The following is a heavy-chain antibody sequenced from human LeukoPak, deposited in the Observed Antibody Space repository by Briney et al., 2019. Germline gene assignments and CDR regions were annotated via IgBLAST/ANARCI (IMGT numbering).Heavy chain of an antibody. V-gene: IGHV4-4*02. D-gene: IGHD5-24*01. CDR2: VHLDERS. J-gene: IGHJ4*02. Sequence: SETLSLTCGVSGGSVTSTNWWTFLRQPPGKGLEWSGEVHLDERSNYNPSLKRRLTTSVDLSENHISLKLTSVTAADTAVYYSSTDGCFYRPLDYSGQGTLVTVSS. CDR3: STDGCFYRPLDY. CDR1: GGSVTSTNW.